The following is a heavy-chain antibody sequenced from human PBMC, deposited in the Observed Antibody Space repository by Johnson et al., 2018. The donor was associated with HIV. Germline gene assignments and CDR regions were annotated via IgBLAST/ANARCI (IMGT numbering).Heavy chain of an antibody. CDR2: IRYDGSNK. CDR3: ARSGYGSGSTHDAFDI. Sequence: QVQLVESGGGVVQPGGSLRLSCAASGFTFSSYGMHWVRQAPGKGLEWVAFIRYDGSNKYYADSVKGRFTISRDNSKNTLYLQMNSLRVEDTAVYYCARSGYGSGSTHDAFDIWGQGTMVTVSS. J-gene: IGHJ3*02. V-gene: IGHV3-30*02. CDR1: GFTFSSYG. D-gene: IGHD3-10*01.